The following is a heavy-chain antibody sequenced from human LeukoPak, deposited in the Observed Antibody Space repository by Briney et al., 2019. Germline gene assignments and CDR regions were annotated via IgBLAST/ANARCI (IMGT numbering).Heavy chain of an antibody. CDR3: ARDDVSYGSGSYSSYFDY. V-gene: IGHV1-69*04. CDR1: GGTFSSYA. Sequence: SVKVACKASGGTFSSYAISWVRQAPGQGLEWMGRIIPILGIANYAQKFQGRVTITADKSTSTAYMELSSLRSEDTAVYYCARDDVSYGSGSYSSYFDYWSQGPLVTVSS. CDR2: IIPILGIA. J-gene: IGHJ4*02. D-gene: IGHD3-10*01.